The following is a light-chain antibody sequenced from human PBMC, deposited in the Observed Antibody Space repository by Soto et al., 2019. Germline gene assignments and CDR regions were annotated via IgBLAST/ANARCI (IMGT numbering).Light chain of an antibody. CDR2: DAS. V-gene: IGKV3-11*01. CDR1: QSVSSS. CDR3: QQRSNWPPGLT. J-gene: IGKJ4*01. Sequence: EIVLTQSPATPSLSPGERATLSCRASQSVSSSLAWYQQKPGQAPRLLIYDASNRATGIPARFSGSGSGTDFTLTISSLEPEDFAVYYCQQRSNWPPGLTFGGGTKVEIK.